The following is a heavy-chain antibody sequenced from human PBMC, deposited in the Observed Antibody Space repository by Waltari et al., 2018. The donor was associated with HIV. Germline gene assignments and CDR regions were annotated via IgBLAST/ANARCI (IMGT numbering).Heavy chain of an antibody. CDR2: ISYRSEST. D-gene: IGHD3-3*01. CDR1: GFSFDNYG. CDR3: AKDPVRFLEWLSTYLDS. V-gene: IGHV3-23*01. Sequence: EVELSESGGGLVQPGGSLRLSCTASGFSFDNYGMSWVRQAPGKWLGWDVGISYRSESTYYADSLKGRFTISRDNSKDTLLRQMTSLRAEDTATYYCAKDPVRFLEWLSTYLDSWGQGILVTVSS. J-gene: IGHJ4*02.